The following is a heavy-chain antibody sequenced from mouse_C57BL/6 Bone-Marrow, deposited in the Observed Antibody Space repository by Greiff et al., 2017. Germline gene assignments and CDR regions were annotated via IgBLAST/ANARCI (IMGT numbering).Heavy chain of an antibody. CDR1: GYTFTSYW. D-gene: IGHD4-1*01. V-gene: IGHV1-69*01. J-gene: IGHJ2*01. CDR3: ARYWDRFDY. Sequence: VQLQQPGAELVMPGASVKLSCKASGYTFTSYWMHWVKQRPGQGLEWIGEIDPSDSYTNYNQKFKGKSTLTVDKSSSTASLQLSSLTSEDPAVFDCARYWDRFDYWGQGTTLTVSS. CDR2: IDPSDSYT.